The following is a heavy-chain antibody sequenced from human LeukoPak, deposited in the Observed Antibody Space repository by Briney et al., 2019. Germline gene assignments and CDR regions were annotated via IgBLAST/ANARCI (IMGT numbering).Heavy chain of an antibody. D-gene: IGHD5-12*01. CDR1: GGSISSSSYC. Sequence: PSETLSLTCTVSGGSISSSSYCWGWIRQPPGKGLEWIGSIYYSGSTYYNPSLKSRVTISVDTSKNQFSLKLSSVTAADTAVYYCASPRSSGYGEFAFDIWGQGTMVTVSS. J-gene: IGHJ3*02. CDR2: IYYSGST. V-gene: IGHV4-39*01. CDR3: ASPRSSGYGEFAFDI.